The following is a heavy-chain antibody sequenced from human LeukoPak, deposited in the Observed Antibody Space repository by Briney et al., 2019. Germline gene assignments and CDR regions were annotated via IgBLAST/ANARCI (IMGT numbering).Heavy chain of an antibody. CDR1: GGSISSSSYY. J-gene: IGHJ4*02. CDR2: IYYSGST. D-gene: IGHD3-22*01. Sequence: SETLSLTCTVSGGSISSSSYYWGWIRQPPGKGLEWIGSIYYSGSTYYNPSLKSQVTISVDTSKNQFSLKLSSVTAADTAVYYCARDSDSSGYYSARFDYWGQGTLVTVSS. CDR3: ARDSDSSGYYSARFDY. V-gene: IGHV4-39*07.